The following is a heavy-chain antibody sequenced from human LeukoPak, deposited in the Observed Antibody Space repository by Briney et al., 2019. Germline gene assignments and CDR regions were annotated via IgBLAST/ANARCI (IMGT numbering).Heavy chain of an antibody. J-gene: IGHJ4*02. V-gene: IGHV4-39*01. D-gene: IGHD6-13*01. CDR3: ARGSYISSTWYYFDY. CDR1: GGSISSGSYH. CDR2: VYYTGST. Sequence: SETLSLTCTVSGGSISSGSYHWGWIRQPPGKGLEWTGNVYYTGSTYYNPSLKSRVTITSKNQFSLKLISVTAADTAVYYCARGSYISSTWYYFDYWGQGTLVTVSS.